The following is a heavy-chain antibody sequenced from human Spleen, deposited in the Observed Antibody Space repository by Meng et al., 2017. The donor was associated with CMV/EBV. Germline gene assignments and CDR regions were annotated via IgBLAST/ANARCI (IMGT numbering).Heavy chain of an antibody. CDR3: ARDQDSPFEDSYYGMDV. Sequence: GGSLRLSCAASGFTFSSYSMNWVRQAPGKGLEWVSSISSSSSYIYYADSVKGRFTISRDNTKNSLYLQMSSLRAEDTAVYYCARDQDSPFEDSYYGMDVWGQRTTVTVSS. D-gene: IGHD3/OR15-3a*01. V-gene: IGHV3-21*01. CDR1: GFTFSSYS. J-gene: IGHJ6*02. CDR2: ISSSSSYI.